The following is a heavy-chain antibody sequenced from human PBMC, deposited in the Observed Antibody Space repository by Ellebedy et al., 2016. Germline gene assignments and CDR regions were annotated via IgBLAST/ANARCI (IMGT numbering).Heavy chain of an antibody. CDR3: NRRVVLDYRDSAWFDP. J-gene: IGHJ5*02. Sequence: GESLKISXEASGFIFSNYWMTWVRQAPGKGPEWVANIKYDTSEIHYLDSVRGRFRISRDNARKSVYLQMNSLRTEDTAVYYCNRRVVLDYRDSAWFDPWGQGTLVTVSS. CDR1: GFIFSNYW. V-gene: IGHV3-7*03. D-gene: IGHD4-11*01. CDR2: IKYDTSEI.